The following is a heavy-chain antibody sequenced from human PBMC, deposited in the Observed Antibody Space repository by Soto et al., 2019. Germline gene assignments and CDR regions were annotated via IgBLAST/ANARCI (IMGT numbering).Heavy chain of an antibody. V-gene: IGHV3-30*18. CDR1: GFTFSSYG. CDR2: ISYDGSNK. CDR3: AKDGGEVTLFNY. Sequence: QVQLVESGGGVVKLGRSLRLSFAASGFTFSSYGMPWVGKAPGKGLEWVAVISYDGSNKYYADSVKGRFTISRDNSKNTLYLQMNSLRTEDTAVYYCAKDGGEVTLFNYWGQGTLVTVSS. J-gene: IGHJ4*02. D-gene: IGHD2-21*01.